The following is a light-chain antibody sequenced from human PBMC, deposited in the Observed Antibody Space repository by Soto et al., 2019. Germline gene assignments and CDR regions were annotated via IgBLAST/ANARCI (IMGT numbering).Light chain of an antibody. CDR1: QSVTSNY. Sequence: EIVLTQSPGTLSLSPGERATIYSRASQSVTSNYLAWYQQKPGQAPRLLIFGASSRATGIPDRFSGSGSGTDFTLTISRLEPEDFAVYFCHQYGSSPWTFGQGTKVDI. CDR2: GAS. V-gene: IGKV3-20*01. CDR3: HQYGSSPWT. J-gene: IGKJ1*01.